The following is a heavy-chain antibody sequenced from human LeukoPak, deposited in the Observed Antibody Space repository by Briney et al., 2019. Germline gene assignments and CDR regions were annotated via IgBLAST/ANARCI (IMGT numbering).Heavy chain of an antibody. D-gene: IGHD4-23*01. CDR3: ARVPFYGGNSEGPDY. Sequence: ASVKVSCKASGYTFTSYYMHWVRQAPGQGLEWMGIINPSGGSTSYAQKFQGRVTMTRDTSASTVYMELSSLRSEDTAVYYCARVPFYGGNSEGPDYWGQGTLVTVSS. J-gene: IGHJ4*02. V-gene: IGHV1-46*01. CDR1: GYTFTSYY. CDR2: INPSGGST.